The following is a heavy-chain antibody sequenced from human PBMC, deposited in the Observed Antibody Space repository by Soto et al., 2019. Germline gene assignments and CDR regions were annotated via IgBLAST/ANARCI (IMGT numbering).Heavy chain of an antibody. Sequence: QVQLVESGGGLVKPGGSLRLSCAASGFTFSDYYMSWIRQAPGKGLEWVSYISSSGSTIYYADSVKGRFTISRDNAKNALYLQMNSLRAEDTAVYYCARATAGVVAATRGINNWFDPWGQGTLVTVSS. V-gene: IGHV3-11*01. CDR1: GFTFSDYY. J-gene: IGHJ5*02. CDR2: ISSSGSTI. CDR3: ARATAGVVAATRGINNWFDP. D-gene: IGHD2-15*01.